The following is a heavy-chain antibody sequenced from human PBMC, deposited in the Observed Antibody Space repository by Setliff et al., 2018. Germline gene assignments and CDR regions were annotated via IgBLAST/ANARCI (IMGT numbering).Heavy chain of an antibody. Sequence: ASVKVSCKASSYTFSSYGISWVRRAPGQGLEWMGWISAYNGDTNYAQNLQGRVTMTTDTSTSTAYMELRSLRSDDTAVYYCARDRRNIVVAVVNAAFDIWGQGTMVTVSS. J-gene: IGHJ3*02. D-gene: IGHD2-15*01. CDR3: ARDRRNIVVAVVNAAFDI. CDR1: SYTFSSYG. V-gene: IGHV1-18*01. CDR2: ISAYNGDT.